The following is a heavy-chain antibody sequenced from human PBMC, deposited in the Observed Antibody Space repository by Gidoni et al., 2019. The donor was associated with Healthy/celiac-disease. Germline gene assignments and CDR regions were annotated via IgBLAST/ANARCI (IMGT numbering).Heavy chain of an antibody. V-gene: IGHV4-31*03. CDR3: ARTQGYYGSGSYFWFDP. CDR1: CGSIRSGGYY. CDR2: IYYSGST. J-gene: IGHJ5*02. Sequence: QVQLQESGPGLVKPSQTLSLTCTVSCGSIRSGGYYWSWIRQHPGKGLEWIGYIYYSGSTYYNPSLKSRVTISVDTSKNQFSLKLSSVTAADTAVYYCARTQGYYGSGSYFWFDPWGQGTLVTVSS. D-gene: IGHD3-10*01.